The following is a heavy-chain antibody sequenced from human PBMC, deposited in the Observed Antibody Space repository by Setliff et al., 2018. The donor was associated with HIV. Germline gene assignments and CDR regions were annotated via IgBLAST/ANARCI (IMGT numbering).Heavy chain of an antibody. J-gene: IGHJ4*02. CDR3: ARVLHSPGPFDY. D-gene: IGHD1-26*01. CDR2: FDPQDGET. V-gene: IGHV1-24*01. CDR1: GYTLSELS. Sequence: GASVKVSCKVYGYTLSELSIHWVRQAPGKGLEWMGYFDPQDGETVYAQKFQGRVTLTEDTSTGTAYMELSGLRSDDTAVYYCARVLHSPGPFDYWGQGSLVTVS.